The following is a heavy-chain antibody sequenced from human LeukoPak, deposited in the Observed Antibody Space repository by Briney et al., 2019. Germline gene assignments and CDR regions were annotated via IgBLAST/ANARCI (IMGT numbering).Heavy chain of an antibody. J-gene: IGHJ5*02. CDR3: ARVEKKLIVGSTNHWFDP. V-gene: IGHV3-74*01. CDR1: GFTFSNHW. CDR2: INNDGSST. Sequence: PGGSLRLSCAASGFTFSNHWMHWVRQAPGKGLVRVSRINNDGSSTVYVDSVKGRFTISRDNAKNTLDLQMNSLRAEDTAVYYCARVEKKLIVGSTNHWFDPWGQGTLVTVSS. D-gene: IGHD1-26*01.